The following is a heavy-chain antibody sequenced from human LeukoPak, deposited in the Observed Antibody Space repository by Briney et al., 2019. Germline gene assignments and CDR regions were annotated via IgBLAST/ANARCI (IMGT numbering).Heavy chain of an antibody. D-gene: IGHD2-2*01. Sequence: KPSGTLSLTCTVSGGPISSYYWSWVRQPPGTGLEWIGDIYYSGSTNYNPSLKSRVTISVDTSKNQFSLKLSSVTAADTAVYYCARVLFLGYCSSTSCYDDAFDIWGQGTMVTVSS. CDR2: IYYSGST. CDR1: GGPISSYY. V-gene: IGHV4-59*01. CDR3: ARVLFLGYCSSTSCYDDAFDI. J-gene: IGHJ3*02.